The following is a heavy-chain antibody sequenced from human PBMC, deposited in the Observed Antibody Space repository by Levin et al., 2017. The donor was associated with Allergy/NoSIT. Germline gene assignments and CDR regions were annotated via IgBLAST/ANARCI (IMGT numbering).Heavy chain of an antibody. D-gene: IGHD6-19*01. J-gene: IGHJ4*02. V-gene: IGHV3-30*18. CDR2: ISYDGSNK. Sequence: GESLKISCAASGFTFSSYGMHWVRQAPGKGLEWVAVISYDGSNKYYADSVKGRFTISRDNSKNTLYLQMNSLRAEDTAVYYCAKDGDSSGWYLDYWGQGTLVTVSS. CDR3: AKDGDSSGWYLDY. CDR1: GFTFSSYG.